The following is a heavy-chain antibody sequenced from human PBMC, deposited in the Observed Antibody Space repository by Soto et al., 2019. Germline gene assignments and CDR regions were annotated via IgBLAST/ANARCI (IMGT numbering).Heavy chain of an antibody. CDR2: INPSDGNT. J-gene: IGHJ5*02. CDR1: GYTFTSYY. D-gene: IGHD1-20*01. V-gene: IGHV1-46*01. CDR3: ARGRYNWNPPGDP. Sequence: QVQLVQSGAEVKKPGASVKDSCKASGYTFTSYYMHWVRQAPGQALAWMGIINPSDGNTGYAQKFQGRVTMTRDTSTSTVYMELSSLRSEDTAVYYCARGRYNWNPPGDPWGQGTLVTVSS.